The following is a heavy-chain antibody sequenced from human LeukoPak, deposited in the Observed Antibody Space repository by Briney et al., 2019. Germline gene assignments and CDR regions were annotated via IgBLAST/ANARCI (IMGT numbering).Heavy chain of an antibody. CDR1: GFTFSSYS. CDR2: TNSRGRGE. V-gene: IGHV3-21*01. Sequence: GGSLRLSCAASGFTFSSYSMNWVRQAPGKGLEWVSSTNSRGRGEYYADSVKGRFTISRDNAKNSLYLQTNSLRVEDTAVYYCAREGSIVPHQDLDYWGQGTLVTVSS. J-gene: IGHJ4*02. CDR3: AREGSIVPHQDLDY. D-gene: IGHD2-15*01.